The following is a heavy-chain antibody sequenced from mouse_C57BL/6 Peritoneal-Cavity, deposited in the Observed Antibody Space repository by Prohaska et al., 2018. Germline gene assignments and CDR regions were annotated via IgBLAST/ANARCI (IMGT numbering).Heavy chain of an antibody. V-gene: IGHV5-17*01. J-gene: IGHJ3*01. CDR2: ISSGSSTI. Sequence: EVQLVESGGGLVKPGGSLKLSCAASGFTFSDYGMHWVSQATKKGLEVVAYISSGSSTIFYADTVKGRFTISRDNAKNTLFLQMTSLRSEDTAMYYCARVHGSAWFAYWGQGTLVTVSA. CDR3: ARVHGSAWFAY. D-gene: IGHD2-2*01. CDR1: GFTFSDYG.